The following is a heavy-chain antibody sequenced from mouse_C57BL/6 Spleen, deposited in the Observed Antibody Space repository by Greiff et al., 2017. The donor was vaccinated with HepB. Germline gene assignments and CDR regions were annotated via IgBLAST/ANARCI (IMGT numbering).Heavy chain of an antibody. J-gene: IGHJ1*03. CDR3: AREVQHYYGSSYWYFDV. D-gene: IGHD1-1*01. V-gene: IGHV1-63*01. CDR2: IYPGGGYT. CDR1: GYTFTNYW. Sequence: QVQLQQSGAELVRPGTSVKMSCKASGYTFTNYWIGWAKQRPGHGLEWIGDIYPGGGYTNYNEKFKGKATLTADKSSSTAYMQFSSLTSEDSAIYYCAREVQHYYGSSYWYFDVWGTGTTVTVSS.